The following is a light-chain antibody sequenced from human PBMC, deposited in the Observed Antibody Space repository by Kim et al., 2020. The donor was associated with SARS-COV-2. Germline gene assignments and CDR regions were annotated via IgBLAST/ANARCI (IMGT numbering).Light chain of an antibody. J-gene: IGLJ3*02. V-gene: IGLV3-19*01. CDR3: NSRDSSGNHQV. CDR2: GKN. Sequence: SSELTQDPAVSVALGQTVRITCQGDSLRSYYASWYQQKPGQAPVLVIYGKNNRPSGIPERFSGSSSGNTASLTITGAQAEDEADYYCNSRDSSGNHQVFG. CDR1: SLRSYY.